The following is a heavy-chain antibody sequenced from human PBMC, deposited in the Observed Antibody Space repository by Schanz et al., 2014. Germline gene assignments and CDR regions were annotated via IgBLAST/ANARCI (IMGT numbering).Heavy chain of an antibody. V-gene: IGHV3-48*01. CDR3: ARGGSGSHYRLDY. Sequence: EVQLVESGGGLIQPGGSLRLSCAASGFGFSSYSMNWVRQAPGKGLEWVSYISGSSRTIYYADSMKGRFTVSRDNAENGLYLQMNSLRAEDTGLYFCARGGSGSHYRLDYWGQGTLVTVSS. CDR1: GFGFSSYS. J-gene: IGHJ4*02. CDR2: ISGSSRTI. D-gene: IGHD1-26*01.